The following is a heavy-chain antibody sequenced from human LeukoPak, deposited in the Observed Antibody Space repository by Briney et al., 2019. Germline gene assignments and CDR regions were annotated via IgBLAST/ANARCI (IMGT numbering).Heavy chain of an antibody. CDR1: GGSISSYY. CDR2: IYYSGST. CDR3: ARALYDFPMDV. Sequence: SETLSLTCTVSGGSISSYYWSWIRQPPGKGLEWIGYIYYSGSTNYNPSLKSRVTISVDTSKNQFSLKLSSVTAADTAVYYCARALYDFPMDVWGKGTTVTVSS. V-gene: IGHV4-59*01. J-gene: IGHJ6*03. D-gene: IGHD5/OR15-5a*01.